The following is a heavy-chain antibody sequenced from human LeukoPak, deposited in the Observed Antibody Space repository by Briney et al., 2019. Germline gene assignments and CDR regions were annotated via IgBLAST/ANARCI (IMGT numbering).Heavy chain of an antibody. CDR2: IYIRGSS. D-gene: IGHD6-19*01. Sequence: PYTLSLTRTFPRSSISSYYSSWIRQPAPHGLDCIHRIYIRGSSDYSTCLKSRVSMSIDESKNQITRKLTSVTAADTALYYCATSFSGWREYWGQGTLVTGSS. CDR1: RSSISSYY. V-gene: IGHV4-4*07. J-gene: IGHJ4*02. CDR3: ATSFSGWREY.